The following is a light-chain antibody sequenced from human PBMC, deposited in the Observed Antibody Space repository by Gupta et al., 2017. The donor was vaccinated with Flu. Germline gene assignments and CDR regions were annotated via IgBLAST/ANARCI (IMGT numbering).Light chain of an antibody. Sequence: SSVLAQPPSVSVAPGQTARITCGGNNIGSKSVHWYQQKPSQAPVLVVSDDIDRPSGIPERFSGSNSRNTATLTISRVEAGDRADYYCQVWDSSSDPVVFGGGTKLTVL. CDR3: QVWDSSSDPVV. V-gene: IGLV3-21*02. J-gene: IGLJ2*01. CDR2: DDI. CDR1: NIGSKS.